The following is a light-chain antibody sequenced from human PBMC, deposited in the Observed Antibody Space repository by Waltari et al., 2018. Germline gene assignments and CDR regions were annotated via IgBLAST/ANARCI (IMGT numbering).Light chain of an antibody. J-gene: IGLJ2*01. CDR2: ATS. CDR1: TGPVTRGHY. Sequence: QAVVTQEPSLTVSPGGTVTLTCASSTGPVTRGHYPYWFQQKPGQAPRTLIYATSNKHSWTPVRFSGSILGGKAALTLSGAQPEDEADYYCLISFGGAEEIFGGGTKLTVL. CDR3: LISFGGAEEI. V-gene: IGLV7-46*01.